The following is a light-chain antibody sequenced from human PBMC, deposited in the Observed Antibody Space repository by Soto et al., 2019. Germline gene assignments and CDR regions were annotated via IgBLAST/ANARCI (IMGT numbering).Light chain of an antibody. CDR3: GTWDSSLSAFV. Sequence: QSVLTQPPSVSAPPGQKVTISCSGASSNIGKNYVSWYQQLPGTAPKILIYESNKRPSGIPDRFSGSKSGTSATLGITGLQTGDEADYYCGTWDSSLSAFVFGTGTKVTVL. J-gene: IGLJ1*01. CDR2: ESN. V-gene: IGLV1-51*02. CDR1: SSNIGKNY.